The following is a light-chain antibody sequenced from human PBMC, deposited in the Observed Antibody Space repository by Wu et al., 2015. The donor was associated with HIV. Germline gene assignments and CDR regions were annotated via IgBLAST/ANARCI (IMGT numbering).Light chain of an antibody. V-gene: IGKV3-20*01. CDR2: NAI. CDR1: HNINNRY. J-gene: IGKJ5*01. CDR3: QQYGSSPIT. Sequence: EIVLRQSPGTLSLSPGERAIFSCRASHNINNRYLAWYQQKLGQAPRLLISNAILRATGIPDRFSGFASGTDFSLIISTLEPEDFAVYYCQQYGSSPITFGQGTRLEI.